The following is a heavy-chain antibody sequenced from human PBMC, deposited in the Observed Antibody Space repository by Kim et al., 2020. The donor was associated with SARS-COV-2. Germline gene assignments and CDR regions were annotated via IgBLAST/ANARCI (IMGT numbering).Heavy chain of an antibody. CDR1: GFTFSDSA. D-gene: IGHD6-13*01. CDR2: IRSKANSYGT. Sequence: GGSLRLSCAASGFTFSDSAMYWVRQASGKGLEWVGRIRSKANSYGTAYDVSVKGRFIISRDDSKNTAYLQMNSLKTEDTAIYYCTRVPPYSNSWWDAFDIWGQGTMVTVSS. CDR3: TRVPPYSNSWWDAFDI. J-gene: IGHJ3*02. V-gene: IGHV3-73*01.